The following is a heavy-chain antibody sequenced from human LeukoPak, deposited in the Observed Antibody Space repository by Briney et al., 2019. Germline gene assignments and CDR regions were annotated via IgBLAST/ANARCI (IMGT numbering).Heavy chain of an antibody. J-gene: IGHJ4*02. CDR1: GGSFSGYY. Sequence: NPSETLSPTCAVYGGSFSGYYWSWIRQPPGKGLEWIGEINHSGSTNYNPSLKSRVTISVDTSKNQFSLKLSSVTAADTAVYYCARGLYDFWSGYYRAPFDYWGQGTLVTVSS. CDR2: INHSGST. D-gene: IGHD3-3*01. V-gene: IGHV4-34*01. CDR3: ARGLYDFWSGYYRAPFDY.